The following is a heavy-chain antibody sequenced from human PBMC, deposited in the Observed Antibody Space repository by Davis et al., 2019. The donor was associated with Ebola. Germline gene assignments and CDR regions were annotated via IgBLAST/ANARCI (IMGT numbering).Heavy chain of an antibody. CDR2: INHSGST. CDR3: AIIPYYYYGMDV. Sequence: SETLSLTCAVYGGSFSGYYWSWIRQPPGKGLEWIGEINHSGSTNYNPSLKSRVTISVDTSKNQFSLKLSSVTAADTAVYYCAIIPYYYYGMDVWGQGTTVTVSS. J-gene: IGHJ6*02. CDR1: GGSFSGYY. V-gene: IGHV4-34*01.